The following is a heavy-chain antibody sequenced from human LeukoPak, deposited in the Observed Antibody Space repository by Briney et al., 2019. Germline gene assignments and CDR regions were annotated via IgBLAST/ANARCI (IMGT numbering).Heavy chain of an antibody. CDR3: AKVDTECSSTSCYSFLDAFDI. J-gene: IGHJ3*02. CDR1: RFIFSRYW. D-gene: IGHD2-2*01. CDR2: INTDGSST. V-gene: IGHV3-74*01. Sequence: GGSLRLSCTASRFIFSRYWMHWVRQAPGKGLVWVSRINTDGSSTNYADSVKGRFTISRDNAKNTLYLQMNSLRAEDTAVYYCAKVDTECSSTSCYSFLDAFDIWGQGTMVTVSS.